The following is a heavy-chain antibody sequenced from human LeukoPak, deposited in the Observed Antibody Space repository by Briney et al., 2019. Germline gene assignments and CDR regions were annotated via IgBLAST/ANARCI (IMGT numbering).Heavy chain of an antibody. D-gene: IGHD3-10*01. V-gene: IGHV3-30*02. Sequence: GGSLRLSCAASEFTFDNFAMHWVRQAPGKGLEWVAFIQYDGSNKYYADSVKGRFTISRDNSKNTLYLQINSLRADDTAVYYCAKDHYASGSRSRFDYWGQGTLVTVSS. J-gene: IGHJ4*02. CDR2: IQYDGSNK. CDR1: EFTFDNFA. CDR3: AKDHYASGSRSRFDY.